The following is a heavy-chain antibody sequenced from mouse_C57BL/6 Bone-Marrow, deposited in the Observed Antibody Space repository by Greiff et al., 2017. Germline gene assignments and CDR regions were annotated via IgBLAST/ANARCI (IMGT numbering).Heavy chain of an antibody. Sequence: VQLQQSGAELAKPGASVKMSCKASGYTFTSYWLTWVKQRPGQGLEWIGDINPGGGSTNYNEKSKSKARLTVNTSSSPEYMQVSSLTSADSAVYYCARETVVDYWGQGTTLTVSS. V-gene: IGHV1-55*01. CDR1: GYTFTSYW. CDR2: INPGGGST. D-gene: IGHD1-1*01. CDR3: ARETVVDY. J-gene: IGHJ2*01.